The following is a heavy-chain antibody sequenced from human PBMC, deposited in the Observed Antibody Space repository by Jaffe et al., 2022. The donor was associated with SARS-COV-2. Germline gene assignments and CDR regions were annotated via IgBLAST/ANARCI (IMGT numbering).Heavy chain of an antibody. J-gene: IGHJ4*02. V-gene: IGHV3-23*01. Sequence: EVQLLESGGGLVQPGGSLRLSCAASGFTFSSYAMNWVRQAPGKGLEWVSAISGSGGSTYYADSVKGRFTISRDNSKHTLYLQMNSLRAEDTAVYYCAKDLRYSSSWYDPDYWGQGTLVTVSS. CDR2: ISGSGGST. CDR3: AKDLRYSSSWYDPDY. CDR1: GFTFSSYA. D-gene: IGHD6-13*01.